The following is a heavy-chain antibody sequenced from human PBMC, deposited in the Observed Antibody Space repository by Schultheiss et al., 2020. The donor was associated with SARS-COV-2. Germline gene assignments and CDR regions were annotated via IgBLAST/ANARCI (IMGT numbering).Heavy chain of an antibody. CDR3: ARAQVARGWLQLGPSDY. V-gene: IGHV4-34*12. CDR2: IFHSGST. Sequence: SQTLSLTCAVYGGSFSDYYWSWIRQPPGKGLEWIGYIFHSGSTYSNPSLKSRVTISVDTSKNQFSLKLSSVTAADTAVYYCARAQVARGWLQLGPSDYWGQGTLVTVSS. CDR1: GGSFSDYY. J-gene: IGHJ4*02. D-gene: IGHD5-24*01.